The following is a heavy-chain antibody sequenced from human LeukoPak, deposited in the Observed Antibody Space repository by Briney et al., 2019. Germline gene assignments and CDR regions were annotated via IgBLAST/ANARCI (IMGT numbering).Heavy chain of an antibody. CDR3: ARERGKDFDY. CDR1: GFTLSSYE. V-gene: IGHV3-48*03. Sequence: PGGSLRLSCAASGFTLSSYEMNWVRQAPGKGXEWVSYISSGGSAIKYADSVKGRFTISRDNAKNSLYLQMNSLRAEDTAVYYCARERGKDFDYWGQGTLVTVAS. CDR2: ISSGGSAI. J-gene: IGHJ4*02.